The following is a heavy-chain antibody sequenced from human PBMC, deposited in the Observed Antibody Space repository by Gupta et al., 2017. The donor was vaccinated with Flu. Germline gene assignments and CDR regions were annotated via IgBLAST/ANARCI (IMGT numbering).Heavy chain of an antibody. CDR2: ISYDGSTE. V-gene: IGHV3-30-3*02. Sequence: FTFRSYFMYWVRKAPGKGLEWVAVISYDGSTESYADSVKGRFTISRDNSKNTLYLLMNSLRVEDTAVYYCAKSRSAASPPSYSFDYWGQGTLVTVSS. D-gene: IGHD2-15*01. CDR3: AKSRSAASPPSYSFDY. J-gene: IGHJ4*02. CDR1: FTFRSYF.